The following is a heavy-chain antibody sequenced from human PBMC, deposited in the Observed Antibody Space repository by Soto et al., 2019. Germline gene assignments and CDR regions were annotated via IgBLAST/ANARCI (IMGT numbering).Heavy chain of an antibody. Sequence: PGGALRLCCTTSGFTFGADAMSWVRQAPGKGLEGVGFIRSKTYGGTREYAASVKGRFTISRDDSKSIAYLQMNSLKTEDTAGYYCTRDGDYYNSGTYGYFDYWGQGTLVTVSS. CDR3: TRDGDYYNSGTYGYFDY. J-gene: IGHJ4*02. D-gene: IGHD3-10*01. V-gene: IGHV3-49*04. CDR1: GFTFGADA. CDR2: IRSKTYGGTR.